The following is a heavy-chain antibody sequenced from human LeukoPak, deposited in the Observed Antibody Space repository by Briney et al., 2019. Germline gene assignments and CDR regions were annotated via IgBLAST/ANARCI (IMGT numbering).Heavy chain of an antibody. CDR2: IYYSGST. Sequence: SETLSLTCTVSGGSISSSSYYWGWIRQPPGKGLEWIGSIYYSGSTYYNPSLKSRVTISVDTSKNQFSLKLSSVTAADTAVYYCATGYYDSIEEAFDIWGQGTMVTVSS. D-gene: IGHD3-22*01. CDR1: GGSISSSSYY. CDR3: ATGYYDSIEEAFDI. V-gene: IGHV4-39*07. J-gene: IGHJ3*02.